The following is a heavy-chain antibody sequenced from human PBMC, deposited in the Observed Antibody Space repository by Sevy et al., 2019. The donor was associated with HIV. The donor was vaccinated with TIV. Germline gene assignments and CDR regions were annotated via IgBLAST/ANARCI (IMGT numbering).Heavy chain of an antibody. J-gene: IGHJ3*02. V-gene: IGHV4-31*03. Sequence: SETLSLTCTVSGGSISSGGYYWSWIRQHPGKGLEWIGYIYYSGSTYYNPSLKSRVTISVDTSKNQFSLKLSSVTAADTAVYYCARDESPLRYYGSGSTRGAFDIWGQGTMVTVSS. CDR1: GGSISSGGYY. CDR2: IYYSGST. D-gene: IGHD3-10*01. CDR3: ARDESPLRYYGSGSTRGAFDI.